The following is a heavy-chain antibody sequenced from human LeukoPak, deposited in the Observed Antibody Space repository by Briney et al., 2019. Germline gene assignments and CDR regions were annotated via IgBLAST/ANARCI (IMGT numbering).Heavy chain of an antibody. Sequence: GGSLRLSCEGSGFTFSGYSMNWVRQAPGKGLEWVSYVSSSRTFIYYADSVKGRFTVSRDNAKNSLYLQMNSLRAEDTAVYYCVRAPWVGGPHYYYMDVWGKGTTVTVSS. CDR3: VRAPWVGGPHYYYMDV. CDR2: VSSSRTFI. V-gene: IGHV3-48*01. J-gene: IGHJ6*03. CDR1: GFTFSGYS. D-gene: IGHD3-16*01.